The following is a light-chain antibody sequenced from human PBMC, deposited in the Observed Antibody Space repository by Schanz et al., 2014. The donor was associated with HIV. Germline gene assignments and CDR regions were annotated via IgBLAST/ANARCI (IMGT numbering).Light chain of an antibody. CDR1: NSDIGGHDY. J-gene: IGLJ3*02. Sequence: QSVLTQPASVSGSPGQSITVSCTGTNSDIGGHDYVSWYQQHPGKAPKLMIYEVSERPSGVPDRFSGSKSGNTASLTVSGLQADDEADYYCSSYAATSNVLFGGGTKLTVL. CDR2: EVS. CDR3: SSYAATSNVL. V-gene: IGLV2-8*01.